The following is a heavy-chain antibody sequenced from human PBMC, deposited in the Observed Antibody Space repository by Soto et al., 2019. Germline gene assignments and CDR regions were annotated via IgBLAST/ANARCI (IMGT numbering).Heavy chain of an antibody. D-gene: IGHD5-12*01. CDR3: ARQGDSGDDAPDY. V-gene: IGHV4-31*03. J-gene: IGHJ4*02. CDR2: IYSSGST. Sequence: QVQLQESGPGLVKPSQTLSLTCTVSGGSISSGGYYCSWIRKHPGKGLEWIGYIYSSGSTYYNPSLKSRVTISVDTSKNQCSLKLSSVTAADTAVYYCARQGDSGDDAPDYWGQGTLVTVSS. CDR1: GGSISSGGYY.